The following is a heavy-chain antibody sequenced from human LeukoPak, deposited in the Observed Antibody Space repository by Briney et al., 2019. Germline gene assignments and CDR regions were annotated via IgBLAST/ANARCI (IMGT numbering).Heavy chain of an antibody. CDR1: GGTFSSYA. J-gene: IGHJ4*02. CDR2: IIPIFGTA. V-gene: IGHV1-69*13. Sequence: GASVKVSCKASGGTFSSYAISWVRQAPGQGLEWMGGIIPIFGTANYAQKFQSRVTITADESTSTAYMELSSLRSEDTAVYYCAITPHYSSGWYYFDYWGQGTLVTVSS. D-gene: IGHD6-19*01. CDR3: AITPHYSSGWYYFDY.